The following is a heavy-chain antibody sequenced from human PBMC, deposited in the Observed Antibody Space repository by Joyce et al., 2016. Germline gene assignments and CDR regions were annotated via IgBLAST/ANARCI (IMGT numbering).Heavy chain of an antibody. J-gene: IGHJ6*02. CDR1: GFMFSTSS. Sequence: EVQLVESGGGLVKPGGSLKISCAASGFMFSTSSMSWFRQAPGKGLEWVSAISGDRRCIFHADSVRGRFTVSRDNAENSLYLQMKSLRVEDTAVYFCARGGLVYDYSMDVWGQGTTVIVSS. D-gene: IGHD2-21*01. CDR3: ARGGLVYDYSMDV. CDR2: ISGDRRCI. V-gene: IGHV3-21*02.